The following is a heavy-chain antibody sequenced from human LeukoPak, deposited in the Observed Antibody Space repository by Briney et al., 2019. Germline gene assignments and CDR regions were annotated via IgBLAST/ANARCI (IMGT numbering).Heavy chain of an antibody. Sequence: GSLSLSCAASGFTFSSYWMSWVRPAPGKGLEWVANIKQDGSEKYYVDSVKGRFTISRDNAKNSLYLQMNSLRAEDTAVYYCARDPRIAVAGSYYYYGMDVWGQGTTVTVSS. CDR2: IKQDGSEK. CDR3: ARDPRIAVAGSYYYYGMDV. V-gene: IGHV3-7*01. D-gene: IGHD6-19*01. CDR1: GFTFSSYW. J-gene: IGHJ6*02.